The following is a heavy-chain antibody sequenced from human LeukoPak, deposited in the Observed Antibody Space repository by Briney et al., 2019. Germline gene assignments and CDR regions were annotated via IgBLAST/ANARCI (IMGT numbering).Heavy chain of an antibody. CDR1: GGSFSGYY. Sequence: SETLSLTCAVYGGSFSGYYWSWIRQPPGKGLEWIGEINHNGSTNYNPSLKSRVTISVDTSKNQFSLKLSSVTAADTAVYYCARGRDAVVTLGPNWFDPWGQGTLVTVSS. J-gene: IGHJ5*02. D-gene: IGHD4-23*01. V-gene: IGHV4-34*01. CDR2: INHNGST. CDR3: ARGRDAVVTLGPNWFDP.